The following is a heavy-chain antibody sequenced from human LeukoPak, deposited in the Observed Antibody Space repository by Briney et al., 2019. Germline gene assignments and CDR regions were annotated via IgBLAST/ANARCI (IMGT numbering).Heavy chain of an antibody. Sequence: GGSLRLSCAASGFTFSSYWMHWVRQAPGKGLVWVSRINSDGSSTSYADSVKGRFTISRDNAKNTLYLQMNSLRAEDTAVYYCARGRSSPPYYYYYYMDVWGKGTTATISS. CDR2: INSDGSST. J-gene: IGHJ6*03. CDR1: GFTFSSYW. D-gene: IGHD6-6*01. V-gene: IGHV3-74*01. CDR3: ARGRSSPPYYYYYYMDV.